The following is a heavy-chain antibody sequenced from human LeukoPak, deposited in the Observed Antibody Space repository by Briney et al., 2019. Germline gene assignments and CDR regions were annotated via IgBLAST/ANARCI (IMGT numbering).Heavy chain of an antibody. J-gene: IGHJ6*02. CDR3: ARDTYSSSFNYYYGMDV. Sequence: PGGSLRLSCAASGFTFSNYAMNWVRQAPGKGLEWVSGISGSGSSTYYADSVKGRSTISRDNSKNTLYLQMNSLRAEDTAVYYCARDTYSSSFNYYYGMDVWGQGTTVTVSS. D-gene: IGHD6-13*01. CDR1: GFTFSNYA. CDR2: ISGSGSST. V-gene: IGHV3-23*01.